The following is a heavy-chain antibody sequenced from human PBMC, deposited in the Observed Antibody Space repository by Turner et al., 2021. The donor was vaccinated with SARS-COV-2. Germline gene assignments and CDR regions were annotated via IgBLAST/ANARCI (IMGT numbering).Heavy chain of an antibody. CDR2: IYFSGST. CDR3: ARDHVGGIWFGELRGFDP. D-gene: IGHD3-10*01. V-gene: IGHV4-30-4*01. CDR1: GGSISSGDYY. Sequence: QVQLQESGPGLVKPSQTLSLTCTVSGGSISSGDYYWSWIRQPPGKGLEWIWYIYFSGSTSYNPSLKSRVTISVDTSKNQFSLKLSSVTAADTAVYYCARDHVGGIWFGELRGFDPWGQGTLVTVSS. J-gene: IGHJ5*02.